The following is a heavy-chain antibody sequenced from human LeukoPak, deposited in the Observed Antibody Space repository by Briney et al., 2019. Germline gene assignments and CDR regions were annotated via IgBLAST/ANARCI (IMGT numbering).Heavy chain of an antibody. J-gene: IGHJ4*02. V-gene: IGHV1-69*04. CDR1: GGTFSSYA. CDR3: ATPTANYYDSSGYDY. Sequence: ASVKVSCKASGGTFSSYAISWVRQAPGQGLEWMGRIIPILGTANYAQKFQGRVTITADKSTSTAYMELSSLRSEDTAVYYCATPTANYYDSSGYDYWGQGTLVTVSS. CDR2: IIPILGTA. D-gene: IGHD3-22*01.